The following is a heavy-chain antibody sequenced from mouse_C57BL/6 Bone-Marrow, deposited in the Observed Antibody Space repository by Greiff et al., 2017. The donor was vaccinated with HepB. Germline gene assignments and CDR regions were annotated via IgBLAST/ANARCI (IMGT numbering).Heavy chain of an antibody. Sequence: EVKLVESGGGLVQPGGSLKLSCAASGFTFSDYGMAWVRQAPRKGPEWVAFISNLAYSIYYADTVTGRFTISRENAKNTLYLEMSSLRSEDTAMYYCARHGLRSYYYAVDYWGQGTSVTVSS. CDR3: ARHGLRSYYYAVDY. CDR2: ISNLAYSI. CDR1: GFTFSDYG. V-gene: IGHV5-15*01. D-gene: IGHD1-1*01. J-gene: IGHJ4*01.